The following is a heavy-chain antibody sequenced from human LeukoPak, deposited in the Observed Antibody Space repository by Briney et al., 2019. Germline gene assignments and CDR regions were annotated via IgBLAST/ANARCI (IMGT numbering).Heavy chain of an antibody. CDR2: ISSSSSHI. CDR1: GFTFSSYS. D-gene: IGHD2-15*01. V-gene: IGHV3-21*01. CDR3: AREWDCSGGSCCSTQFDF. J-gene: IGHJ4*02. Sequence: PGGSLRLSCAASGFTFSSYSMNWVRQAPGKGLEWVSSISSSSSHIYYADSVKGRFTISRDNAKNSLYLQMNSLRAEDTAVYYCAREWDCSGGSCCSTQFDFWGQGTLVTVSS.